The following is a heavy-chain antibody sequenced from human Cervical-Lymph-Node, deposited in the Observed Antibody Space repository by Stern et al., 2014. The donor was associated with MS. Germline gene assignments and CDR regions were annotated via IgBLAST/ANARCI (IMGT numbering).Heavy chain of an antibody. J-gene: IGHJ4*02. V-gene: IGHV4-31*02. Sequence: QLQLQESGPGLVKPSQTLSLTCTVSGGSITRGGDYWSWVRQRPGKGLEWVGYIIYSGSSYYNPSLKSRVTISVDTSKNQFSLRLTSVTAADTAVYYCARFSLFGEYYFDPWGQGTLVTVSS. CDR1: GGSITRGGDY. CDR3: ARFSLFGEYYFDP. CDR2: IIYSGSS. D-gene: IGHD3-10*01.